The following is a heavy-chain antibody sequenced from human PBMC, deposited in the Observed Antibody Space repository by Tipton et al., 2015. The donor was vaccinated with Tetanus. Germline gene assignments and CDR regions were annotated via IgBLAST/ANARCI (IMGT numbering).Heavy chain of an antibody. J-gene: IGHJ3*01. Sequence: TLSLTCTVSGDSMTRYYWSWIRQPPGKGLEWISYIFASGSTNYNPALKSRVIISMDTSKNQISLNLTSVTAADTAVYFCARRSYCTSTRCFDAFDLWGPGTRVTVSS. CDR1: GDSMTRYY. V-gene: IGHV4-4*08. D-gene: IGHD2-8*01. CDR2: IFASGST. CDR3: ARRSYCTSTRCFDAFDL.